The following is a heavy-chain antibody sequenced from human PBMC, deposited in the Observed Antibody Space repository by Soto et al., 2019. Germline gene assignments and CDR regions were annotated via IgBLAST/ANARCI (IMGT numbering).Heavy chain of an antibody. V-gene: IGHV1-18*04. CDR1: GYTFTSFG. CDR2: ISGYNGKT. D-gene: IGHD3-10*01. CDR3: ARDKMIDDFGLGSFDY. J-gene: IGHJ4*02. Sequence: ASVKVSCKASGYTFTSFGVSWLRQAPGQGPEWMGWISGYNGKTKYTQKVQGRVTLTTDTSTATAYTELRSLRSDDAAVYFCARDKMIDDFGLGSFDYWGQGPVVTVSS.